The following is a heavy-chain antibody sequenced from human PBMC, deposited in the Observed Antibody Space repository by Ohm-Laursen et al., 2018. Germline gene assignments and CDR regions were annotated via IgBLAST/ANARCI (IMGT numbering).Heavy chain of an antibody. CDR2: MNRNSGNT. Sequence: SSVKVSCKVSGYTFTSYDINWVRQATGQGLEWMGWMNRNSGNTGYAQKFQGRVTMTRNTSISTAYMELSSLRSEDTAVYYCARGYGSSWSFDPWGQGTLATVSS. D-gene: IGHD6-13*01. V-gene: IGHV1-8*01. J-gene: IGHJ5*02. CDR1: GYTFTSYD. CDR3: ARGYGSSWSFDP.